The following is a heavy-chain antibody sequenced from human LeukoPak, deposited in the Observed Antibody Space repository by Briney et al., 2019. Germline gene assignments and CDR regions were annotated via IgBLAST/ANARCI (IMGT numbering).Heavy chain of an antibody. CDR3: ARVWSYCSSTSCYYFDY. CDR1: GYTFTSYG. Sequence: ASVKVSCKASGYTFTSYGISWVRQAPGQGLEWMGWISAYNGNTNYAQKLQGRVTMTTDTSTSTAYMELRSLRSDDTAMYYCARVWSYCSSTSCYYFDYWGQGTLVTVSS. D-gene: IGHD2-2*01. CDR2: ISAYNGNT. V-gene: IGHV1-18*01. J-gene: IGHJ4*02.